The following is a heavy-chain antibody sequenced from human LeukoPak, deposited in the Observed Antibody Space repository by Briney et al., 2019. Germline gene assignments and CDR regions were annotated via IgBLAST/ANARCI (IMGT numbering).Heavy chain of an antibody. CDR2: ITASGSST. CDR3: VTDHYGSGNYGYFDY. CDR1: GFIFSTYA. D-gene: IGHD3-10*01. Sequence: GGSLRLSCAAAGFIFSTYAMNWVRQAPGKGLGWVSLITASGSSTYHADSVKGRFTISRDNSKNTLYLTMNSLRAEDTAVYYCVTDHYGSGNYGYFDYWGQGTLVTVSS. J-gene: IGHJ4*02. V-gene: IGHV3-23*01.